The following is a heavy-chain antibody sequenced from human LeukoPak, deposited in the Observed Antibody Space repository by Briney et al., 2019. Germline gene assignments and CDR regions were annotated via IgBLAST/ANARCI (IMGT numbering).Heavy chain of an antibody. V-gene: IGHV3-48*03. CDR2: ISSTGNTI. D-gene: IGHD6-19*01. CDR3: ARDRIAVAGTL. J-gene: IGHJ4*02. CDR1: GFTFRGYE. Sequence: GGSLRLSCAASGFTFRGYEMSWVRRAPGKGLDWVSSISSTGNTIYYADSVKGRFTISRDNAKNSLYLQMSSLKTEDTAVYYCARDRIAVAGTLWGQGTLVTVSS.